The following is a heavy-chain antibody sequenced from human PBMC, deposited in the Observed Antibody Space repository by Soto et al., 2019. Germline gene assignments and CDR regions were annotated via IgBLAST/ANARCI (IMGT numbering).Heavy chain of an antibody. CDR1: GFTFIDHY. D-gene: IGHD2-2*01. V-gene: IGHV3-72*01. J-gene: IGHJ6*04. CDR3: TRVNVCISAGCDRVLDV. CDR2: IKNKANSYTT. Sequence: EGQLVESGGGLVQPGGSLRRSCAASGFTFIDHYMDWVRQAPGKGLEWVGRIKNKANSYTTEYAAAVKGRFTISRDDSRHSLYLQKISLRTEDTAVYYCTRVNVCISAGCDRVLDVGGKGTTVTVSS.